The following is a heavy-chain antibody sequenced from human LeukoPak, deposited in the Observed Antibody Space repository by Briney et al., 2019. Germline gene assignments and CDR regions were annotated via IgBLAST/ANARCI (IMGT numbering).Heavy chain of an antibody. V-gene: IGHV3-30*18. Sequence: GGSLRLSCAASGFTFSIYGMHWVRQAPGKGLEWVAVISYDGSNKYYADSVKGRFTISRDNSTNTLYLQMNSLRAEDTAVYYCAKDQYYDFWSGYQNGYYFDYWGQGTLVTVSS. J-gene: IGHJ4*02. D-gene: IGHD3-3*01. CDR2: ISYDGSNK. CDR1: GFTFSIYG. CDR3: AKDQYYDFWSGYQNGYYFDY.